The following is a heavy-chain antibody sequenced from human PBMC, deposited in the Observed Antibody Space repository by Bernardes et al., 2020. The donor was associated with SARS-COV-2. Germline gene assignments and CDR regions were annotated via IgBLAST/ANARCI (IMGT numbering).Heavy chain of an antibody. D-gene: IGHD3-9*01. V-gene: IGHV3-23*01. Sequence: GGSLRLSCAASGFTFSSYAMSWVRQAPGKGLEWVSAISGSGGSTYYADSVKGRFTISRDNSKNTLYLQMNSLRAEDTAVYYCAKDLWYDILTGYSDDWGQGTLVTVSS. J-gene: IGHJ4*02. CDR2: ISGSGGST. CDR1: GFTFSSYA. CDR3: AKDLWYDILTGYSDD.